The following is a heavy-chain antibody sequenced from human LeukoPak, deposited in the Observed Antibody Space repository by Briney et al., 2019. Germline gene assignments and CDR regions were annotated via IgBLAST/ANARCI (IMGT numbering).Heavy chain of an antibody. V-gene: IGHV3-21*06. CDR2: ITTGSSYI. Sequence: GGSLRLSCSASGFSFTSYAMIWLRQAPGKGREWVSSITTGSSYIYYADSVRGRFSVSRDNAKNSLYLEMNSLRAEDTAVYYCARVEATTARSYYYYYMDVWGKGTTVTVSS. CDR1: GFSFTSYA. J-gene: IGHJ6*03. D-gene: IGHD1-1*01. CDR3: ARVEATTARSYYYYYMDV.